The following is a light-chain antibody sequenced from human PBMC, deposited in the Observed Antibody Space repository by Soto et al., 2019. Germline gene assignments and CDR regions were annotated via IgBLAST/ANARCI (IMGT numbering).Light chain of an antibody. CDR3: LQNHNYPRT. Sequence: AIQMTQSPSSLSASVGDRVTITCRASQDISDDVGWYQQTPGKAPKLIISGASRLQSGVPSRFSGSGSGAACTLTITSLRTEDSATYYCLQNHNYPRTLGQGTKVDI. V-gene: IGKV1-6*01. CDR2: GAS. CDR1: QDISDD. J-gene: IGKJ1*01.